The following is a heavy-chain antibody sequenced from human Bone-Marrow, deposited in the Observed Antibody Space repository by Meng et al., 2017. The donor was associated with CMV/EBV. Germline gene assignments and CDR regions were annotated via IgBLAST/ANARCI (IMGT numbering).Heavy chain of an antibody. CDR3: ITTAGTDFDY. D-gene: IGHD6-13*01. V-gene: IGHV3-73*01. CDR2: IRSKANSSAT. CDR1: GFTFSGSA. Sequence: CAASGFTFSGSAMHWVRQASGKGLEWVGRIRSKANSSATAYAASVIGRFTISRDDSKNTAYLQMNSLKTEDTAVYYCITTAGTDFDYWGQGTLVTVSS. J-gene: IGHJ4*02.